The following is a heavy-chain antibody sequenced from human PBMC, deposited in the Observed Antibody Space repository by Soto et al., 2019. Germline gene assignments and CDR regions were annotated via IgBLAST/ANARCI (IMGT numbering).Heavy chain of an antibody. J-gene: IGHJ4*02. CDR1: GFTFDDYT. D-gene: IGHD6-6*01. CDR2: ISWDGGST. CDR3: AKDSYSSSSGFDY. Sequence: GGSLRLSCAASGFTFDDYTMHWVRQAPGKGLEWVSLISWDGGSTYYADSVKGRFTISRDNSKNSLYLQMNSLRTEDTALYYCAKDSYSSSSGFDYWGPGTLVTVSS. V-gene: IGHV3-43*01.